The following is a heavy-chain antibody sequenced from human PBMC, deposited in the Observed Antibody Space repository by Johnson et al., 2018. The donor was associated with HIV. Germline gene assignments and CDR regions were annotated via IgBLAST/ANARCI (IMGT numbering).Heavy chain of an antibody. Sequence: MLLVESGGGLVLPGGSLRLSCAVSGFTFTDHYMDWVRQAPGKGLEWVGRIRNKANSYTTEYAASVKGRFTILRDDSKNSLYLQMNSLKTEDTAVYYCARGGEKGAFDIWGQGTMVTVSS. D-gene: IGHD7-27*01. J-gene: IGHJ3*02. CDR2: IRNKANSYTT. V-gene: IGHV3-72*01. CDR1: GFTFTDHY. CDR3: ARGGEKGAFDI.